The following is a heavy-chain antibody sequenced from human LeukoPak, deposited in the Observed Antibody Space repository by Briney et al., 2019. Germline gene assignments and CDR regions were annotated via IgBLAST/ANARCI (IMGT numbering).Heavy chain of an antibody. CDR1: GGSISSGDYY. D-gene: IGHD3-22*01. V-gene: IGHV4-30-4*01. CDR3: ARDRDYYDSSGQTILFDY. Sequence: SQTLSLTCTVSGGSISSGDYYWSWIRQPPGKGLEWIGYNYYSGSTYYNPSLKSRVTISVDTSKNQFSLKLSSVTAADTAVYYCARDRDYYDSSGQTILFDYWGQGTLVTVSS. CDR2: NYYSGST. J-gene: IGHJ4*02.